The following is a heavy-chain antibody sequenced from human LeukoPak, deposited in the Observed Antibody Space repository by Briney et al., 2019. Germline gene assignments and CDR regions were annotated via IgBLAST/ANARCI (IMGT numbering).Heavy chain of an antibody. Sequence: ASVKVSCKASGGTFSSYAISWVRQAPGQGLEWMGRIIPIFGTANYAQKFQGRVTITTDESTSTAYMELSSQRSEDTAVYYCARGGRGEEMATINAFDIWGQGTMVTVSS. CDR3: ARGGRGEEMATINAFDI. CDR2: IIPIFGTA. V-gene: IGHV1-69*05. CDR1: GGTFSSYA. J-gene: IGHJ3*02. D-gene: IGHD5-24*01.